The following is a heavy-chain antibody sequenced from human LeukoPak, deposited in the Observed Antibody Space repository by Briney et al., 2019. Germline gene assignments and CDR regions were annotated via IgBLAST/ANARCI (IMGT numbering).Heavy chain of an antibody. Sequence: GGSLRLSCAASGFTFSSYAMHWVRQAPGKGLEYVSAISSNGGSTYYANSVKGRFTISRDNSKNTLYLQMNSLRAEDTAVYYCARESGSYGGYFDYWGQGTLVTVSS. D-gene: IGHD1-26*01. CDR3: ARESGSYGGYFDY. CDR1: GFTFSSYA. V-gene: IGHV3-64*01. CDR2: ISSNGGST. J-gene: IGHJ4*02.